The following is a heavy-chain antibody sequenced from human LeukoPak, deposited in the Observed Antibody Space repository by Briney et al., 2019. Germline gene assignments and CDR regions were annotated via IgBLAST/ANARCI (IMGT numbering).Heavy chain of an antibody. V-gene: IGHV4-30-2*01. J-gene: IGHJ2*01. Sequence: SQTLSLTCAVSGGSISSGGYSWSWIRQPPGRGLEWIGYIYHSGSTYYNPSLKSRVTISVDRSKNQFSLKLSSVTAADTAVYYCARADYYILTGYSYWYVDLWGRGTLVSVSS. CDR3: ARADYYILTGYSYWYVDL. CDR2: IYHSGST. D-gene: IGHD3-9*01. CDR1: GGSISSGGYS.